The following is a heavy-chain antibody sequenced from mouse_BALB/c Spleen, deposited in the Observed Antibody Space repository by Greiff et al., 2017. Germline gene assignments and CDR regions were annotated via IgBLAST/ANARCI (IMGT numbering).Heavy chain of an antibody. CDR3: VRDDSYGWFAY. D-gene: IGHD1-1*01. CDR1: GFTFNTYA. J-gene: IGHJ3*01. Sequence: EVQLVESGGGLVQPKGSLKLSCAASGFTFNTYAMHWVCQAPGKGLEWVARIRSKSNNYATYYADSVKDRFTISRDDSQSMLYLQMNNLKTEDTAMYYCVRDDSYGWFAYWGQGTLVTVSA. V-gene: IGHV10-3*03. CDR2: IRSKSNNYAT.